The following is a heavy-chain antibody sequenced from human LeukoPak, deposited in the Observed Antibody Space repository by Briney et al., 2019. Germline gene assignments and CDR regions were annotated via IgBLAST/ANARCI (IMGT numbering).Heavy chain of an antibody. Sequence: SETLSLTCAVYGGSFSGYYWSWIRQPPGKGLEWIGEINHSGSTNYNPSLKSRVTISVDTSKNQFSLQLNPVTPEDTAVYYCARASGEYSSSWYGSANYYYYGMDVWGQGTTVTVSS. CDR2: INHSGST. J-gene: IGHJ6*02. D-gene: IGHD6-13*01. V-gene: IGHV4-34*01. CDR1: GGSFSGYY. CDR3: ARASGEYSSSWYGSANYYYYGMDV.